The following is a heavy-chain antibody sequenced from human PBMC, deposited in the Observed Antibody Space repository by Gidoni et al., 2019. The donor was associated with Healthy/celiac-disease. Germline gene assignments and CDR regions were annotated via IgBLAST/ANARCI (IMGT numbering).Heavy chain of an antibody. Sequence: QVQLQQWGAGLLKPSETLSLTCAVYGLSFSCYYWSWISQPPGKGLEWIGEINHSGSTNYNPSLKSRVTISVDTSKNQFSLKLSSVTAADTAVYYCARGTYYYGSGSMEDALDIWGQGTMVTVSS. D-gene: IGHD3-10*01. CDR2: INHSGST. V-gene: IGHV4-34*01. CDR3: ARGTYYYGSGSMEDALDI. J-gene: IGHJ3*02. CDR1: GLSFSCYY.